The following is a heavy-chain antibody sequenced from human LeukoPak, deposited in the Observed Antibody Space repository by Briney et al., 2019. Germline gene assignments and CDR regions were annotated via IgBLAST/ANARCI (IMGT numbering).Heavy chain of an antibody. CDR1: GFTFRIYW. CDR2: INSDGNST. CDR3: AREGSGWYFRQFDY. D-gene: IGHD6-19*01. J-gene: IGHJ4*02. Sequence: GGCLRLSRAACGFTFRIYWMHCVPHASRKGLVWGSRINSDGNSTSYADSPKGRFTISRDNAKNTLYLQMNGLRAEDTAVYDCAREGSGWYFRQFDYWGQGTLVTVSS. V-gene: IGHV3-74*01.